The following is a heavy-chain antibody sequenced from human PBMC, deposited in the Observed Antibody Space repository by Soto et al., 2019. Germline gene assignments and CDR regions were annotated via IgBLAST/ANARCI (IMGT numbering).Heavy chain of an antibody. Sequence: QVQLVQSGAEVKKPGSSVKVSCKASGGTFGSYTLNWVRQAPGQGLEWLGGIMPFIDTSTYAQMLQGRVTITAYKSTSTVYMELSSLKSDDTAVYYCARGGYASSYRFDYWGQGTLVTVSS. CDR1: GGTFGSYT. D-gene: IGHD2-2*01. CDR3: ARGGYASSYRFDY. J-gene: IGHJ4*02. V-gene: IGHV1-69*06. CDR2: IMPFIDTS.